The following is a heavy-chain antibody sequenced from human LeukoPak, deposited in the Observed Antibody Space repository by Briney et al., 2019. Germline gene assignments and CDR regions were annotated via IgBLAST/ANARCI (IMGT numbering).Heavy chain of an antibody. J-gene: IGHJ4*02. CDR1: GGTFSSYA. D-gene: IGHD4-17*01. CDR2: IIPIFGTA. CDR3: ARMGGDYGDFDY. V-gene: IGHV1-69*13. Sequence: ASVKVSCKASGGTFSSYAISWVRQAPGQGLEWMGGIIPIFGTANYAQKFQGRVTITADESTSTAYMELSSLRSEDTAVYYCARMGGDYGDFDYWGQGTLVTVSS.